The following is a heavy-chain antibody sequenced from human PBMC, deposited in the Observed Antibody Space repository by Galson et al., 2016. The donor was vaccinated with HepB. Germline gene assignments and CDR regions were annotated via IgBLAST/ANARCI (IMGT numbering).Heavy chain of an antibody. Sequence: SVKVSCKVSGYTLTKLSIHWVRQAPGKGLEWMGGFDPEEGETIYAQKFQGRVTMTEDTSTETAYMELSRLRSEDTALYYCATDSRIEVVPLPGGMSRVVVYNHGLDVWGQGTTVTVSS. J-gene: IGHJ6*02. V-gene: IGHV1-24*01. CDR2: FDPEEGET. D-gene: IGHD2-2*01. CDR3: ATDSRIEVVPLPGGMSRVVVYNHGLDV. CDR1: GYTLTKLS.